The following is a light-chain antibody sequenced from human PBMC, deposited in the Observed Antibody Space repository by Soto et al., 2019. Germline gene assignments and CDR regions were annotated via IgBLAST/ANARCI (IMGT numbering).Light chain of an antibody. CDR2: EVS. J-gene: IGLJ2*01. Sequence: HSALTQPPSASGSPGQSVTISCTGTSRDVGGNNYVSWYQQHPGKAPKLMIYEVSKRPSGVPDRFSGSKSGNTASLTVSGLQAEDEADYYCSSYAGSNNLGVFGGGTKLTVL. V-gene: IGLV2-8*01. CDR3: SSYAGSNNLGV. CDR1: SRDVGGNNY.